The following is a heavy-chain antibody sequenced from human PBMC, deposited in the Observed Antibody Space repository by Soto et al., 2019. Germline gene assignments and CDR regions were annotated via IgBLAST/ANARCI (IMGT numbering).Heavy chain of an antibody. CDR3: ARPGTFYYYAHSGLPFDH. CDR1: GGSISSTRW. CDR2: IDHGGST. Sequence: PSETRSLTCTVSGGSISSTRWWSWVRQSPGKGREWSGDIDHGGSTKYNPSRNSRVTSSIDKSTNQFSLTLKSVPAADTDVYFCARPGTFYYYAHSGLPFDHWGQGTLVTVSS. D-gene: IGHD3-10*01. J-gene: IGHJ5*02. V-gene: IGHV4-4*02.